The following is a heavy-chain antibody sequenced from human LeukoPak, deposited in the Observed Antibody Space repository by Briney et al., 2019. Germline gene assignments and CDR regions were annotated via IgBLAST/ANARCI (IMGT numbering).Heavy chain of an antibody. D-gene: IGHD3-16*01. V-gene: IGHV4-4*07. CDR2: IYSSGST. J-gene: IGHJ3*02. CDR1: GGSFSSYY. Sequence: SETLSLTCTASGGSFSSYYWSWIRQPAGKGLEWIGRIYSSGSTNYNPPLTSRVTMSLATSNDKFSRKLSFVTAVGTAVYYCGRGRGLDAFDIWGQGTMVTVSS. CDR3: GRGRGLDAFDI.